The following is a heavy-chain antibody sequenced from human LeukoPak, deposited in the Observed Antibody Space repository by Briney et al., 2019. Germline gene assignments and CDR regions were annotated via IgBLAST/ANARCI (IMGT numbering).Heavy chain of an antibody. D-gene: IGHD3-22*01. V-gene: IGHV4-31*03. CDR3: ARDLGYYGSSGYSLGY. CDR1: GGSISSGGCY. Sequence: PSETLSLTCTVSGGSISSGGCYWSWIRQHPGKGLEWIGYIYYSGSTYYNPSLKSRVTISLDTSKNQFSLKLSSVTAADTAVYYCARDLGYYGSSGYSLGYWGQGTQVTVSS. CDR2: IYYSGST. J-gene: IGHJ4*02.